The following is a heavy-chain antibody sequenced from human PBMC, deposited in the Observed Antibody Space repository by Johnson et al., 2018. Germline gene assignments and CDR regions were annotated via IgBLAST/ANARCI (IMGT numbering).Heavy chain of an antibody. Sequence: VQLVQSGGGLVQPGRSLRLSCTGSGFTFGDYAMSWFRQAPGKGLEWVGFIRSKAYGGTTEYAASVKGRFTISRDDSKSIAYLQMNSLKTEDTAVYYCTRDVAIWFGEYPPGWDYYYMDVWGKGTTVTVSS. CDR3: TRDVAIWFGEYPPGWDYYYMDV. CDR2: IRSKAYGGTT. D-gene: IGHD3-10*01. V-gene: IGHV3-49*03. CDR1: GFTFGDYA. J-gene: IGHJ6*03.